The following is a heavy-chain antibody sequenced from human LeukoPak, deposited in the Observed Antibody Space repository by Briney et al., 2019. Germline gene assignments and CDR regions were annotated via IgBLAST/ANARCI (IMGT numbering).Heavy chain of an antibody. Sequence: GGSLRLSCAASGFTFSSYTLHWVRQAPGKGLEWVAAISYDGSNKYYADSVKGRFTISRDNSKNTLYLQMNSLRAEDTAVYYCARDPDSSGWYYFDYWGQGTLVTVSS. CDR3: ARDPDSSGWYYFDY. J-gene: IGHJ4*02. CDR1: GFTFSSYT. D-gene: IGHD6-19*01. V-gene: IGHV3-30-3*01. CDR2: ISYDGSNK.